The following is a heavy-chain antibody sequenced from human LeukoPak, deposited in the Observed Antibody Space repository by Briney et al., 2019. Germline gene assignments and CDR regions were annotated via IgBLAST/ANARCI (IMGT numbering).Heavy chain of an antibody. J-gene: IGHJ1*01. CDR1: GFTFSGYA. D-gene: IGHD3-22*01. V-gene: IGHV3-23*01. CDR2: ISGSGGST. CDR3: AKVPYDSSGYYYPEYFQH. Sequence: GGSLRLSCAASGFTFSGYAMSWVRQAPGKGLEWVSAISGSGGSTYYADSVKGRFTISRDNSKNTLYLQMNSLRAEDTAVYYCAKVPYDSSGYYYPEYFQHWGQGTLVTVSS.